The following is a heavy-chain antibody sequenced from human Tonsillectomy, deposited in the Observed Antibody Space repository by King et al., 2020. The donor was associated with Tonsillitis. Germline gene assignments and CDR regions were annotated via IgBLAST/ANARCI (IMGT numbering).Heavy chain of an antibody. J-gene: IGHJ3*02. D-gene: IGHD3-3*01. Sequence: ELQLVQSGAEVKKPGESLKLSCKGSGYRFTNYWIGWARQMPGKGLVWMGIIYPSDSDTRYSPSFQGQVTISAEKSISTAYLQWSSLKASDTAMCYCPRRYTTMVFGVFGAFDIWGQGTLVTVSS. CDR2: IYPSDSDT. V-gene: IGHV5-51*03. CDR1: GYRFTNYW. CDR3: PRRYTTMVFGVFGAFDI.